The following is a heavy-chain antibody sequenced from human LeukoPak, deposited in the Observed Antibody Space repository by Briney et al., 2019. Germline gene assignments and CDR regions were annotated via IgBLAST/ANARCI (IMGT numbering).Heavy chain of an antibody. Sequence: PSETLSLTCTVSGGSISSYYWSWIRQPPGKGLEWIGYIYYSGSTNYNPSLKSRVTISVDTSKNQFSLKLSSVTAADTAVYYCARGGIAAAGTYYWYFDLWGRGTLVTVSS. CDR2: IYYSGST. CDR1: GGSISSYY. J-gene: IGHJ2*01. CDR3: ARGGIAAAGTYYWYFDL. V-gene: IGHV4-59*01. D-gene: IGHD6-13*01.